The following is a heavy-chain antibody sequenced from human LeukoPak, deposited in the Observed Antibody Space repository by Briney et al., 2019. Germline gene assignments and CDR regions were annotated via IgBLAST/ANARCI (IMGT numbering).Heavy chain of an antibody. Sequence: PGGSLRLSCAASGFTFRSYSMNWVRQAPGKGLEWVSTISSSSTYICYADSVKGRFTISRDNAENSVYLQMDSLRGDDTAVYYCARDLSLGAPGGFDYWAQGTLVAVSS. J-gene: IGHJ4*02. CDR3: ARDLSLGAPGGFDY. V-gene: IGHV3-21*01. CDR2: ISSSSTYI. CDR1: GFTFRSYS. D-gene: IGHD3-16*01.